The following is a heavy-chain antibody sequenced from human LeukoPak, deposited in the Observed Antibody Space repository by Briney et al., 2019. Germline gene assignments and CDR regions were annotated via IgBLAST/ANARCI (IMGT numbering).Heavy chain of an antibody. CDR1: GFTFSSYA. CDR2: ISGSGGNT. D-gene: IGHD6-19*01. J-gene: IGHJ5*02. V-gene: IGHV3-23*01. CDR3: AKGIAVTGSNWFDP. Sequence: GGSLRLSCAASGFTFSSYAMSWVRQAPGKGLEWVSAISGSGGNTYYADSVKGRFTISRDNSKNTLYLQMNSLRAEDTAIYYCAKGIAVTGSNWFDPWGQGILVTVSS.